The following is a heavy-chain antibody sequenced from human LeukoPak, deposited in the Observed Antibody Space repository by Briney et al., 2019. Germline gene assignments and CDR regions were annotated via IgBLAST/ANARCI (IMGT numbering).Heavy chain of an antibody. V-gene: IGHV4-39*01. Sequence: SETLSLTCTVSGGSFSSGSYYWDWIRQPPGKGLEWIGSIYYGGSTYYNPSLKSRVTISVDTSKNQFSLKLSSVTAADTALYYCARLGEYSGYDYWGQGTLVTVSS. CDR3: ARLGEYSGYDY. D-gene: IGHD5-12*01. J-gene: IGHJ4*02. CDR1: GGSFSSGSYY. CDR2: IYYGGST.